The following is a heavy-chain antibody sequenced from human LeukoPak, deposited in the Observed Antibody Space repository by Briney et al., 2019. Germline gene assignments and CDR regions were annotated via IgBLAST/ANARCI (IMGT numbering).Heavy chain of an antibody. J-gene: IGHJ4*02. V-gene: IGHV3-49*03. CDR2: IRKKGYGETT. D-gene: IGHD4-17*01. CDR1: GFSFGDDA. CDR3: SRGLHDYGDSNYYFDQ. Sequence: PEGSLRLSCTASGFSFGDDAWSWFRQAPGKGLEFVCFIRKKGYGETTDYAASVRGRFAISRDDAKSIAYLQMNSLEIEDTALYYCSRGLHDYGDSNYYFDQWGRGTQVTVSS.